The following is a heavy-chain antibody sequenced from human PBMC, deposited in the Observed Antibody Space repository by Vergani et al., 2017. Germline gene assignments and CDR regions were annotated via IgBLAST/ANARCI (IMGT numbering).Heavy chain of an antibody. CDR3: ARSDTAMPYPFDY. CDR1: GYTFTSYA. CDR2: INAGNGNT. V-gene: IGHV1-3*01. Sequence: QVQLVQSGAEVKKPGASVKVSCKASGYTFTSYAMHWVRQAPGQRLEWMGWINAGNGNTKYSQKFQGRVTITRDTSASTAYMELSSLRSEDTAVYYCARSDTAMPYPFDYWGQGTLVTGSS. J-gene: IGHJ4*02. D-gene: IGHD5-18*01.